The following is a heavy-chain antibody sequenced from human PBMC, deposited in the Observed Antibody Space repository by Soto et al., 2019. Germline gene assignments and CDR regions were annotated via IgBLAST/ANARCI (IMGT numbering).Heavy chain of an antibody. CDR1: GFTFSSYS. V-gene: IGHV3-48*01. J-gene: IGHJ1*01. D-gene: IGHD3-3*01. Sequence: TGGSLRLSCAASGFTFSSYSMNWVRQAPGKGLEWVSYISSSSSTIYYADSVKGRFTISRDNAKNSLYLQMDSLRAEDTAVYYCAREFYDFWSGYYSWFQHWGQGTLVTVSS. CDR2: ISSSSSTI. CDR3: AREFYDFWSGYYSWFQH.